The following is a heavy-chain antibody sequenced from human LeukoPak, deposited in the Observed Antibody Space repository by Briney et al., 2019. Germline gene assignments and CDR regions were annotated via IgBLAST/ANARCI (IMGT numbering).Heavy chain of an antibody. D-gene: IGHD4-17*01. CDR3: ARDPYGDYEHDAFDI. CDR1: GITFSSYG. J-gene: IGHJ3*02. Sequence: PGGSLRLSCAASGITFSSYGMSWVRQAPGKGLEWVSYISSSGSTIYYADSVKGRFTISRDNAKNSLYLQMNSLRAEDTAVYYCARDPYGDYEHDAFDIWGQGTMVTVSS. CDR2: ISSSGSTI. V-gene: IGHV3-48*04.